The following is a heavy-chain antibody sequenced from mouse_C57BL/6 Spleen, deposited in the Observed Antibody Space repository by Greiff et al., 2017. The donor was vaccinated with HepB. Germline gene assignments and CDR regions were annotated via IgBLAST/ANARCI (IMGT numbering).Heavy chain of an antibody. V-gene: IGHV1-82*01. J-gene: IGHJ2*01. CDR3: ARDSSGYYFDY. CDR2: IYPGDGDT. D-gene: IGHD3-2*02. CDR1: GYAFSSSW. Sequence: QVQLQQSGPELVKPGASVKISCKASGYAFSSSWMNWVKQRPGKGLEWIGRIYPGDGDTNYNGKFKGKATLTADKSSSTAYIQLSSLTSEDSAVYFCARDSSGYYFDYWGQGTTLTVSS.